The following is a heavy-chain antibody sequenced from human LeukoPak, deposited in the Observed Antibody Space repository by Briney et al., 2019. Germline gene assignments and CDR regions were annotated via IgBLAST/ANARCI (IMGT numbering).Heavy chain of an antibody. CDR2: IKQDGSEK. Sequence: PGGSLRLSCAASGFTVTSYWMSWVRQAPGKGLEWVAKIKQDGSEKYYVDSVKGRFTISRDNANNSLYLQMNSLRAEDTAVYHCASSRTLDYWGQGTLVTVSS. CDR3: ASSRTLDY. CDR1: GFTVTSYW. V-gene: IGHV3-7*03. J-gene: IGHJ4*02. D-gene: IGHD2-2*01.